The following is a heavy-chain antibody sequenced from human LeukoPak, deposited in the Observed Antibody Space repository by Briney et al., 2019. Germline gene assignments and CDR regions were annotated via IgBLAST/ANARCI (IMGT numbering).Heavy chain of an antibody. D-gene: IGHD2-8*01. V-gene: IGHV4-4*02. Sequence: SGTLSLTCGVSGGSISNTNWWSWVRQPPGQGLEWIGEISLTGLTHYNPSLESRDTVSLDKSKNQLSLNLTSVTAAGTAVYYCSRENGAFSPFGYWGQGTLVTVLS. CDR2: ISLTGLT. CDR3: SRENGAFSPFGY. CDR1: GGSISNTNW. J-gene: IGHJ4*02.